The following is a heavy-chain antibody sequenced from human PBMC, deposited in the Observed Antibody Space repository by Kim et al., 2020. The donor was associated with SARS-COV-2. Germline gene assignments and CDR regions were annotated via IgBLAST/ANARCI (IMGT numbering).Heavy chain of an antibody. D-gene: IGHD1-26*01. J-gene: IGHJ5*02. CDR1: GGSISSSSYY. Sequence: SETPSLTCTVSGGSISSSSYYWGWIRQPPGKGLEWIGSIYYSGSTYYNPSLKSRVTISVDTSKNQFSLKLSSVTAADTAVYYCARRPRGSGSYLGRANWFDPWGQGTLVTVSS. CDR3: ARRPRGSGSYLGRANWFDP. V-gene: IGHV4-39*01. CDR2: IYYSGST.